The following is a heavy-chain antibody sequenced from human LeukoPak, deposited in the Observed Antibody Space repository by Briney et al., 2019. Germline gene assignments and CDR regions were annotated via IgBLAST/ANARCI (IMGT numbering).Heavy chain of an antibody. Sequence: GGSLRLSCAASGFTFSSYDMHWVRQATGKGLEWVSSIGTAADTYYPGSVKGRFTISRDDAKNSLYLQMNSLRAGDTAVYYCARDSDSGLDYWGQGTLVTVSS. D-gene: IGHD6-19*01. CDR2: IGTAADT. V-gene: IGHV3-13*04. J-gene: IGHJ4*02. CDR3: ARDSDSGLDY. CDR1: GFTFSSYD.